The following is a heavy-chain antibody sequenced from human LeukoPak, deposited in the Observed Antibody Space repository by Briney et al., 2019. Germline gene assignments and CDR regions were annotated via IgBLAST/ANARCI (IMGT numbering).Heavy chain of an antibody. CDR2: ITASGGRA. V-gene: IGHV3-23*01. J-gene: IGHJ3*02. CDR3: AKIQKLYGDYDAFDM. Sequence: GGSLRLSCVASGFTFSTYGMSWVRQAPGKGLEWVSGITASGGRAHYRDAVRGRFSISRDNSKNSLYLQMNSLRVEDTAIYYCAKIQKLYGDYDAFDMWGEGTRVTVSS. D-gene: IGHD4-17*01. CDR1: GFTFSTYG.